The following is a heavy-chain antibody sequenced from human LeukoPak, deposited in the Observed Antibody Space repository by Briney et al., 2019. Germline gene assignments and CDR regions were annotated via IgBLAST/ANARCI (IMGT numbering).Heavy chain of an antibody. CDR1: GYTFTAYF. D-gene: IGHD3-9*01. CDR2: INPNSGGT. CDR3: ARTNILTGYRPFYFDY. V-gene: IGHV1-2*02. J-gene: IGHJ4*02. Sequence: GASVKVSCKASGYTFTAYFMHWVRQAPGQGLEWMGWINPNSGGTNYAQKFQGRVTMTRGTSISTAYMELSRLRSDDTAVYYCARTNILTGYRPFYFDYWGQGTLVTVSS.